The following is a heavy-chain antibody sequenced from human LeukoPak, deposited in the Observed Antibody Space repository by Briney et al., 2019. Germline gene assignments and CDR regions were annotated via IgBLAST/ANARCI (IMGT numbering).Heavy chain of an antibody. CDR3: ARRRLRQYYYYYYYMDV. D-gene: IGHD5-12*01. CDR2: IYYSGST. CDR1: GGSISSYY. J-gene: IGHJ6*03. Sequence: SETLSLTCTVSGGSISSYYWSWLRQPPGKGLEWIGSIYYSGSTYYNPSLKSRVTISVDTSKNQFSLKLSSVTAADTAVYYCARRRLRQYYYYYYYMDVWGKGTTVTISS. V-gene: IGHV4-59*04.